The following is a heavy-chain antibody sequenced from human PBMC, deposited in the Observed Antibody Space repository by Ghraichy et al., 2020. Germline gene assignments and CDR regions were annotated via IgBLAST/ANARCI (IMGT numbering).Heavy chain of an antibody. J-gene: IGHJ5*02. CDR1: GDSISTSQ. V-gene: IGHV4-4*09. CDR3: ARRTGNRLLSLDP. D-gene: IGHD2/OR15-2a*01. Sequence: SQTLSLTCIVSGDSISTSQWSWIRQPPGQRLEWIGYISTSGSTDYHPSLKSRVTISRDTSKNHVSLNLTSVTAADTAVYYCARRTGNRLLSLDPWGQGTLVTVSS. CDR2: ISTSGST.